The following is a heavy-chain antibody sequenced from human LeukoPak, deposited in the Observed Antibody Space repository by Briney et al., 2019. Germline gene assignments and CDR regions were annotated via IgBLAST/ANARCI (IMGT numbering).Heavy chain of an antibody. V-gene: IGHV4-30-4*01. CDR2: IYYSGNT. CDR1: GGSISSDDYY. J-gene: IGHJ4*02. Sequence: SETLSLTCTVSGGSISSDDYYWSWIRQPPGKGLEWIGYIYYSGNTYYNPSLKSRLTISVGTSNNQFSLKVSSVTAADTAVYYCAGGHVVAQGVVDYWGQGTLVTVSS. D-gene: IGHD5-12*01. CDR3: AGGHVVAQGVVDY.